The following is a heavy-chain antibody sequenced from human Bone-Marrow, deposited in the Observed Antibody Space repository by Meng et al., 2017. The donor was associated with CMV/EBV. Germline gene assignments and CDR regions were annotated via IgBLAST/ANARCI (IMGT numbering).Heavy chain of an antibody. Sequence: GESLKISCAASGFTFSDYYMSWIRQAPGKGLEWVSYISSSGSTIYYADSVKGRFTISRDNAKNSLYLQMNSLRAEDTAVYYCARDQGTYILRFLGGSYYFDSWGQGTLVTVSS. CDR1: GFTFSDYY. CDR2: ISSSGSTI. V-gene: IGHV3-11*04. D-gene: IGHD3-3*01. J-gene: IGHJ4*02. CDR3: ARDQGTYILRFLGGSYYFDS.